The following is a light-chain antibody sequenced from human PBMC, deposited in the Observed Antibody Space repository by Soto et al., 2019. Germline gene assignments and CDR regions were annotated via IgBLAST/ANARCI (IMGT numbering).Light chain of an antibody. CDR1: QTISSY. J-gene: IGKJ1*01. Sequence: DIQMTQSPSSLSASVGDRVTITCRACQTISSYLNWYQQKPKKAPKLLIYAASSLQSGVPSRFSGSGSGTDFSLTISSLQPEDFATYNGQHSYSTPRTFGQGTQVHIK. CDR2: AAS. V-gene: IGKV1-39*01. CDR3: QHSYSTPRT.